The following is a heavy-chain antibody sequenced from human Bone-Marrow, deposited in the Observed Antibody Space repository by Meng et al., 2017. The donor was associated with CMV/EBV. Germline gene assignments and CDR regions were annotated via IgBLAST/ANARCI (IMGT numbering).Heavy chain of an antibody. Sequence: GGSLRLSCVTSGFTFNIYAINWVRQAPGKGLEWVSAVSGSGRGTYYADSVRGRFTVSRDNSHNTVFLEMNDLRAEDTAVHYCAKPTGYCSSSSCSPYYYFGKDVWGQGTTVTVSS. V-gene: IGHV3-23*01. CDR3: AKPTGYCSSSSCSPYYYFGKDV. J-gene: IGHJ6*02. CDR1: GFTFNIYA. CDR2: VSGSGRGT. D-gene: IGHD2-2*01.